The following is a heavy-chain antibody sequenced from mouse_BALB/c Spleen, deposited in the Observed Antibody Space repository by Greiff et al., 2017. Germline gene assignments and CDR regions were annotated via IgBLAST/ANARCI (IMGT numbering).Heavy chain of an antibody. V-gene: IGHV5-4*02. CDR3: ARDYYGSSYYFDY. CDR1: GFTFSDYY. Sequence: EVMLVESGGGLVKPGGSLKLSFAASGFTFSDYYMYWVRQTPEKRLEWVATISDGGSYTYYPDSVKGRFTISRDNAKNNLYLQMSSLKSEDTAMYYCARDYYGSSYYFDYWGQGTTLTVSS. CDR2: ISDGGSYT. J-gene: IGHJ2*01. D-gene: IGHD1-1*01.